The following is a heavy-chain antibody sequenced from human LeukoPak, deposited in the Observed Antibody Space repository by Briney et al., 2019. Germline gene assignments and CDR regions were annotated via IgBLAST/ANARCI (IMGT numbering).Heavy chain of an antibody. Sequence: ASVKVSCKASGYTFTGYYMHWVRQAPGQGLEWMGWINPNSGGTNYARKFQGRVTMTRDTSISTAYMELSRLRSDDTAVYYCARGTRTAGIAVAGVHFDYWGQGTLVTVSS. D-gene: IGHD6-19*01. CDR2: INPNSGGT. V-gene: IGHV1-2*02. CDR1: GYTFTGYY. CDR3: ARGTRTAGIAVAGVHFDY. J-gene: IGHJ4*02.